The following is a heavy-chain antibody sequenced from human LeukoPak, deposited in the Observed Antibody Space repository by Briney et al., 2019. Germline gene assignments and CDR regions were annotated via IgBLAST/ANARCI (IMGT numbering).Heavy chain of an antibody. CDR1: GGSFSGYY. J-gene: IGHJ4*02. Sequence: SETLSLTCAVYGGSFSGYYWSWIRQPPGKGLEWIGEINHSGSTNYNPSLKSRVTISVDTSKNQFSLKLSSVTAADTAVYYCARAEWGFFDYWGQGTLDTVSS. CDR3: ARAEWGFFDY. CDR2: INHSGST. D-gene: IGHD3-3*01. V-gene: IGHV4-34*01.